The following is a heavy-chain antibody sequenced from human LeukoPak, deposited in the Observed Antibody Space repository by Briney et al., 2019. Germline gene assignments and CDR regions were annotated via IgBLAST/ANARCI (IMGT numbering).Heavy chain of an antibody. CDR2: INPNSGGR. D-gene: IGHD4-23*01. J-gene: IGHJ4*02. Sequence: ASVKVSCKTSGYTFTVYQMHWVRQAPGQGLEWMGRINPNSGGRNYAQKFQGRVTMTSDTSISTVYMELSSLRSDDTAVYYCARDYYGGNPDYWGQGTLVTVSS. V-gene: IGHV1-2*06. CDR3: ARDYYGGNPDY. CDR1: GYTFTVYQ.